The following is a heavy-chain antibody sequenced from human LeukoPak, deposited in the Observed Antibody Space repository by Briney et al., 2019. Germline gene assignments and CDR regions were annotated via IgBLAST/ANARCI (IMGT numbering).Heavy chain of an antibody. Sequence: ASVKVSCKASGYTFTGYYMHWVRQAPGQGLEWMGRINPNSGGTNYAQKFQGRVTMTRDTSISTAYMELSRLRSDDTAMYYCARVESTYYYDSSGYWYWFDPWGQGTLVTVSS. CDR1: GYTFTGYY. V-gene: IGHV1-2*06. CDR3: ARVESTYYYDSSGYWYWFDP. J-gene: IGHJ5*02. CDR2: INPNSGGT. D-gene: IGHD3-22*01.